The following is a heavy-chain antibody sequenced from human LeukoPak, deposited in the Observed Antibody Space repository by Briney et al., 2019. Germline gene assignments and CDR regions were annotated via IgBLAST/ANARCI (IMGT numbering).Heavy chain of an antibody. V-gene: IGHV3-20*04. D-gene: IGHD2-2*01. CDR2: TNWNGDTT. CDR1: GFPFQDSG. J-gene: IGHJ4*02. CDR3: ARQTRGYVYYFDY. Sequence: GGSLRLSCAASGFPFQDSGLSWVRQAPGKGLEWTSGTNWNGDTTVYADSVKGRFTISRDNAKNSLYLQMNSLRADDTAFYYCARQTRGYVYYFDYWGQGTLVTVSS.